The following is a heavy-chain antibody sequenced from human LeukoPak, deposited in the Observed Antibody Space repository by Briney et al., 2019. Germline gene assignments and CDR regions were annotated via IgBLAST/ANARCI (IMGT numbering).Heavy chain of an antibody. CDR1: GGSFSGYY. J-gene: IGHJ5*02. D-gene: IGHD3-22*01. V-gene: IGHV4-34*01. Sequence: SETLSLTCAVYGGSFSGYYWSWIRQPPGKGLEWIGEINHSGSTNYNPSLKSRVTISVDTSKNQFSLKLSSVTAADTAVYYCARGSLKTRVYYDSSRSSRWFDPWGQGTLVTVSS. CDR2: INHSGST. CDR3: ARGSLKTRVYYDSSRSSRWFDP.